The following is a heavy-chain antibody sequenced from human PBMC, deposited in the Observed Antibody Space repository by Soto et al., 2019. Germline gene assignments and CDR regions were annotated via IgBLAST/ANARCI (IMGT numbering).Heavy chain of an antibody. V-gene: IGHV2-5*02. CDR2: IYWDDDR. CDR1: GFSLTTSEVA. D-gene: IGHD3-3*01. CDR3: ARSPLEWLSFDY. Sequence: ITLKESGPPLVKPTQTLTLTCTFSGFSLTTSEVAVGWIRQPPGKALEWLALIYWDDDRRYSPSLKSRLTITKDTSINQVVLTMTNMVPVETATYYCARSPLEWLSFDYWGQGTLVTVSS. J-gene: IGHJ4*02.